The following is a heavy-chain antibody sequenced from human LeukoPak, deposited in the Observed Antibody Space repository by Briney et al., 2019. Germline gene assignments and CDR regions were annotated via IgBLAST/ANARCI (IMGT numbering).Heavy chain of an antibody. D-gene: IGHD1-7*01. CDR2: FSSGGSA. J-gene: IGHJ4*02. CDR3: ARKQTGTMYDV. Sequence: GSPRLSCAASGFTFSSYSMNWVRQAPGKGLEWIGTFSSGGSAYYNPSLTSRVSISKDTSDNQFSLRLYSVTAADTAVYYCARKQTGTMYDVWGQGTQVTVSS. V-gene: IGHV4-39*07. CDR1: GFTFSSYS.